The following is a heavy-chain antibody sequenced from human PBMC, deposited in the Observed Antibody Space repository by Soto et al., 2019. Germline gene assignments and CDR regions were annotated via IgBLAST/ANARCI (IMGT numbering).Heavy chain of an antibody. CDR1: GFTFSRYD. CDR3: VRGGSGWANFDY. CDR2: IGLAGDT. J-gene: IGHJ4*02. D-gene: IGHD6-19*01. Sequence: GGSLRLSCAASGFTFSRYDMHWVRQVTGKGLEWVSAIGLAGDTYYPDSVEGRFTISRENAKSSLYLQMNTLRVGDTAVYFCVRGGSGWANFDYWGQGALVTVSS. V-gene: IGHV3-13*01.